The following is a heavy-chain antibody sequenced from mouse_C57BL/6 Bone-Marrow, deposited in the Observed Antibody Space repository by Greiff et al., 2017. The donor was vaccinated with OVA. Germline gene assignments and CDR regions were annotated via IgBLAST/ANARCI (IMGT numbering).Heavy chain of an antibody. CDR1: GYTFTSYW. CDR2: IYPSDSET. D-gene: IGHD4-1*01. CDR3: ARDWDAMDY. J-gene: IGHJ4*01. V-gene: IGHV1-61*01. Sequence: QVQLQQPGAELVRPRSSVKLSCKASGYTFTSYWMDWVKQRPGQGLEWIGNIYPSDSETHYNQKFKDKATLTVDKSSSTAYMQLSSLTSEDSAVYYCARDWDAMDYWGQGTSVTVSS.